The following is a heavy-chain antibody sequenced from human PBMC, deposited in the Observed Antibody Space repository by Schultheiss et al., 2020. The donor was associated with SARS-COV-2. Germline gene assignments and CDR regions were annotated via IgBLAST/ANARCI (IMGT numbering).Heavy chain of an antibody. CDR2: IYHSGST. D-gene: IGHD1-1*01. CDR1: GHSISSGYY. J-gene: IGHJ5*02. V-gene: IGHV4-38-2*02. CDR3: GRDKSGTEYNWFDP. Sequence: SETLSLTCTVSGHSISSGYYWGWIRQPPGKGLEWIGSIYHSGSTYYNPSLKSRVTISVDTSKNQFSLKLSSVTAADTAVYYCGRDKSGTEYNWFDPWGQGTLVTVSS.